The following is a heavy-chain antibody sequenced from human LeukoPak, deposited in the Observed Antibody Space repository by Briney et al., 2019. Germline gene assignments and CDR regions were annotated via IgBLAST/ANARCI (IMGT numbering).Heavy chain of an antibody. CDR2: MNPNSGNT. J-gene: IGHJ4*02. D-gene: IGHD3-9*01. V-gene: IGHV1-8*01. CDR3: ARYYDILTGTPSFDY. Sequence: GASVKVSCKASGYSFTSYDINWVRQATGQGLEWMGWMNPNSGNTGYAQKFQGRVTMTRNTSISTAYMELSSLRSEDTAVYYCARYYDILTGTPSFDYWGQGTLVTVSS. CDR1: GYSFTSYD.